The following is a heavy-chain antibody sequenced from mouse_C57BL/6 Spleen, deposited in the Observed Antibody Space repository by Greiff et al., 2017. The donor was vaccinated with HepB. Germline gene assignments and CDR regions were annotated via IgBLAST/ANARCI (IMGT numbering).Heavy chain of an antibody. D-gene: IGHD2-2*01. J-gene: IGHJ4*01. CDR2: IYPGGGYT. V-gene: IGHV1-63*01. Sequence: VQLQQSGAELVRPGPSVKMSCKASGYTFTNYWIGWAKQRPGHGLEWIGDIYPGGGYTNYNEKFKGKATLTADKSSSTAYMQFSSLTSEDSAIYYCARRGVTTGYAMDYWGQGTSVTVSS. CDR3: ARRGVTTGYAMDY. CDR1: GYTFTNYW.